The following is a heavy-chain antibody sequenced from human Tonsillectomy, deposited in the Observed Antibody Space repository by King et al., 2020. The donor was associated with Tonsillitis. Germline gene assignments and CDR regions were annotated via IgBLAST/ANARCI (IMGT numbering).Heavy chain of an antibody. CDR3: ARIKLGAPPQDVFDV. CDR2: IRQDGNSK. J-gene: IGHJ3*01. CDR1: EFTISNYW. Sequence: VQLVESGGGLVQPGGSLRLSCAASEFTISNYWMSWVRQAPGKGLEWVANIRQDGNSKYYVDSVKGRFTISRDNAKNSLYLQTNSLRVEDTAVYFCARIKLGAPPQDVFDVWGLGTLVTVSS. V-gene: IGHV3-7*01. D-gene: IGHD1-26*01.